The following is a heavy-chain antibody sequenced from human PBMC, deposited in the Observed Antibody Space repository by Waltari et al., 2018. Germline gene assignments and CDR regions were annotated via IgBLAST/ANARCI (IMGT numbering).Heavy chain of an antibody. V-gene: IGHV1-69*02. J-gene: IGHJ4*02. CDR1: GGTFSSYT. CDR3: ARGVGAEVYYFDY. Sequence: QVQLVQSGAEVKKPGSSVKVSCKASGGTFSSYTISWVRQAPGQGLEWMGRIIPILGIANYAQNCQSKVTITADKPTSTAYMELSSLRSEATAVYYCARGVGAEVYYFDYWGQGTLVTVSS. CDR2: IIPILGIA. D-gene: IGHD1-26*01.